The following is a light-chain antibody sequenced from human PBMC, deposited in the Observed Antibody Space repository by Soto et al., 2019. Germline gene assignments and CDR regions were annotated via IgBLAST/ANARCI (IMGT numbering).Light chain of an antibody. CDR1: SGHSSYA. CDR2: LSSDGSH. J-gene: IGLJ2*01. V-gene: IGLV4-69*01. Sequence: QLVLTQSPSASASLGASVKLTCTLSSGHSSYAIAWHQQQPEKGPRYLMKLSSDGSHSKGDGIPDRFSGSSSGAERYLTSSSLQSEDEADNYCQTWDTGARVVFGGGTKLTVL. CDR3: QTWDTGARVV.